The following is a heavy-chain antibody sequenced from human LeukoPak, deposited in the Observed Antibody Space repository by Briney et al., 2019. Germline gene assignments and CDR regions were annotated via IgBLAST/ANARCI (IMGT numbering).Heavy chain of an antibody. CDR3: ARGYYYDSSGPQPVRNDAFDI. J-gene: IGHJ3*02. Sequence: PSETLSLTCTVSGGSISSSNYYWGWIRQPPGKGLECIGSIYYSGSTYYNPSLKSRVTISVDTSKNQFSLKLSSVTAADTAVYYCARGYYYDSSGPQPVRNDAFDIWGQGTMVTVSS. V-gene: IGHV4-39*07. CDR2: IYYSGST. D-gene: IGHD3-22*01. CDR1: GGSISSSNYY.